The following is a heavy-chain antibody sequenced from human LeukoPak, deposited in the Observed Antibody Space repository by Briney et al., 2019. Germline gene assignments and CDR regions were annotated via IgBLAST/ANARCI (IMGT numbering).Heavy chain of an antibody. J-gene: IGHJ4*02. CDR1: GFTFSSYA. CDR2: ISYDGSNK. Sequence: GGSLRLSCAASGFTFSSYAMHWVRQAPGKGLEWVAVISYDGSNKYYADSVKGRFTISRDNSKNTLYLQMNSLRAEDAAVYYCARDYYDSSGYPDYWGQGTLVTVSS. D-gene: IGHD3-22*01. V-gene: IGHV3-30-3*01. CDR3: ARDYYDSSGYPDY.